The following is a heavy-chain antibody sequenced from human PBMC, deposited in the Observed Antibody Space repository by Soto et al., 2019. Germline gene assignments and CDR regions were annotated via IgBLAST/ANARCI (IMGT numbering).Heavy chain of an antibody. J-gene: IGHJ4*02. CDR1: GGSISSGGYY. D-gene: IGHD7-27*01. Sequence: SETLSLTCTVSGGSISSGGYYWSWIRQHPGKGLEWIGNIYYSGSTYYNPSLKSRVTISVDTSKNQFSLKLSSVTAADTAVYYCARRWGYSFDYWGQGTLVTVSS. CDR2: IYYSGST. V-gene: IGHV4-39*01. CDR3: ARRWGYSFDY.